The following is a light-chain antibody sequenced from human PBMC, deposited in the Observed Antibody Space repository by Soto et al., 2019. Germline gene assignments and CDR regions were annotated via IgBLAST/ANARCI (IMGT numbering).Light chain of an antibody. CDR3: QQYNDWPPRHT. Sequence: EIVMTQSPATLSVSPGERATLSCRASESVNSNLAWYQRKPGQAPRLLIYGASTRATGLPARFSGSGSGTEFTLTISTLQSEDFAVYYCQQYNDWPPRHTFGQGTKLEIK. V-gene: IGKV3-15*01. J-gene: IGKJ2*01. CDR1: ESVNSN. CDR2: GAS.